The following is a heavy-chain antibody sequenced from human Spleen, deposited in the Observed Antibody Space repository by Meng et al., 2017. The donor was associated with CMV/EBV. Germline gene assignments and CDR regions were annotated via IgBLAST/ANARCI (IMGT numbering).Heavy chain of an antibody. CDR2: INSDGSST. Sequence: GESLKISCAASGFTFGDYGMGWVRQAPGKGLVWVSRINSDGSSTSYADSVKGRFTISRDNAKNSLYLQMNSLRPEDTAIYYCARRFDFWGQGTLVTVSS. V-gene: IGHV3-74*01. CDR3: ARRFDF. J-gene: IGHJ4*02. CDR1: GFTFGDYG.